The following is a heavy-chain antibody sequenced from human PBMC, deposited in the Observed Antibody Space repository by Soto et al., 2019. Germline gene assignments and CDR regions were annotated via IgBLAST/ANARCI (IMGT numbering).Heavy chain of an antibody. CDR3: AKDSDGVAAGSTKFYGMDV. CDR1: GFTFSRDA. CDR2: ISGSGDST. J-gene: IGHJ6*02. D-gene: IGHD6-13*01. Sequence: EVQLLESGGGLVQPGGSLRLSCAASGFTFSRDAMSWVRQAPGKGLEWVSGISGSGDSTYYADSVRGRFTSSRDNSKNTLYLKMNSQRAEDTAVYYCAKDSDGVAAGSTKFYGMDVWGQGTTVTVSS. V-gene: IGHV3-23*01.